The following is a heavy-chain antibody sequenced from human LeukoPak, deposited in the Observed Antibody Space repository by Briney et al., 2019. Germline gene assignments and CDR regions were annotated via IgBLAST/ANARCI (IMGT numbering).Heavy chain of an antibody. D-gene: IGHD2-21*02. J-gene: IGHJ4*02. V-gene: IGHV3-66*01. CDR3: TRGQSYCGADCYSD. CDR1: GFSVSNYY. CDR2: MYTGGGR. Sequence: GGSLRLSSAASGFSVSNYYMSWVRQPPGKGLEWVSVMYTGGGRYYGDSVKGRFTISRDNSKNTVFLQMNSLRVEDTALYYCTRGQSYCGADCYSDWGQGTLVTVSP.